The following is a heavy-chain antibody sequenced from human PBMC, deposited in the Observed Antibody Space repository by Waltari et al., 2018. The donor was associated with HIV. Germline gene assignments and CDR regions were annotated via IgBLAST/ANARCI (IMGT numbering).Heavy chain of an antibody. V-gene: IGHV3-11*01. CDR2: ISSIGSTI. J-gene: IGHJ4*02. CDR1: GFTFSHYY. CDR3: ARVRRGYYDY. Sequence: QVELVESGGGLVKPGGSLRLSCAASGFTFSHYYTSWIRQAPGKGPEWVSDISSIGSTIYYADSVKGRFAISRDNAKNSLYLQMNSLRADDTAVYYCARVRRGYYDYWGQGTPVTVSS. D-gene: IGHD3-22*01.